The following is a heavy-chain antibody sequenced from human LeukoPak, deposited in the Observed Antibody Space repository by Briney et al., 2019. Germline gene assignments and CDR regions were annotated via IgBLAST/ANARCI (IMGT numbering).Heavy chain of an antibody. CDR2: INHSGST. Sequence: PSETLSLTCAVYGGSFSGYYWSWIRQPPGKGLEWIGEINHSGSTNYNPSLKSRVTISVDTSKNQFSLKLSSVTAADTAVYYCARVAYCSSTSCYANWFDPWGQGTLVTVSS. CDR1: GGSFSGYY. J-gene: IGHJ5*02. V-gene: IGHV4-34*01. D-gene: IGHD2-2*01. CDR3: ARVAYCSSTSCYANWFDP.